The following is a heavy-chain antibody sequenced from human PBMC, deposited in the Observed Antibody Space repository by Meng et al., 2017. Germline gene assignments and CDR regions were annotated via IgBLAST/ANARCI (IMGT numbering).Heavy chain of an antibody. Sequence: GESLKISCAASGFTFSSYWMSWVRQAPGKGLEWVANIKQDGSEKYYVDSVKGRFTISRDNAKNSLYLQMNSLRAEDTAVYYCARSNGDYFDYWGQGTLVTFSS. CDR3: ARSNGDYFDY. CDR2: IKQDGSEK. V-gene: IGHV3-7*01. D-gene: IGHD4-11*01. CDR1: GFTFSSYW. J-gene: IGHJ4*02.